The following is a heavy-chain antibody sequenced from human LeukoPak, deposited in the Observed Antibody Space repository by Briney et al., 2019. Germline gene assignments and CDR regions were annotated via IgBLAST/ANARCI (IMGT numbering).Heavy chain of an antibody. D-gene: IGHD3-16*02. CDR1: GFTFGDYA. V-gene: IGHV3-49*04. CDR3: TREPDYDYVWGSYRYSY. CDR2: IRSKANGGTT. J-gene: IGHJ4*02. Sequence: GGSLRLCCTAYGFTFGDYAMSSVRQAPGEGHEWVGFIRSKANGGTTDYAASVKGRVTISRDDSKSIAYLQSNSLKTEDTAVYYCTREPDYDYVWGSYRYSYWGQGTLVTVSS.